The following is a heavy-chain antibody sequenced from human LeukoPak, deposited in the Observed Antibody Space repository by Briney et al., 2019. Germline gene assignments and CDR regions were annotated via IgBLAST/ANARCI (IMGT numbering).Heavy chain of an antibody. J-gene: IGHJ4*02. V-gene: IGHV3-13*01. CDR3: ARVDGTGGFDY. Sequence: PGGSLRLSCAASGFTFSSYDMHWVPQATGKGLEWVSAIGTAGDTYYPGSVKGRFTISRENAKNSLYLQMNSLRAGDTAVYYCARVDGTGGFDYWGQGTLVTVSS. D-gene: IGHD7-27*01. CDR1: GFTFSSYD. CDR2: IGTAGDT.